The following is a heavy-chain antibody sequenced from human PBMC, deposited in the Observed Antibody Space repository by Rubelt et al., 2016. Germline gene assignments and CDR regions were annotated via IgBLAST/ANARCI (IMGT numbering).Heavy chain of an antibody. D-gene: IGHD6-13*01. CDR1: GYTFTSYG. J-gene: IGHJ5*02. V-gene: IGHV1-18*01. CDR3: ASMYSSSWYRGWFDP. Sequence: QVQLVQSGAEVKKPGASVKVSCKASGYTFTSYGISWVRQAPGQGLEWMGWISAYNGNTNYAQKAQGRVTMTTDTSTSTAYRELRSLRSDDTAVYYCASMYSSSWYRGWFDPWGQGTLVTVSS. CDR2: ISAYNGNT.